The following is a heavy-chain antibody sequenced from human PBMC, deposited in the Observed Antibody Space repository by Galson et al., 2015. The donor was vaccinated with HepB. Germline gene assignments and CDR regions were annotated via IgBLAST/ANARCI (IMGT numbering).Heavy chain of an antibody. CDR1: GFTFNSYV. J-gene: IGHJ4*02. V-gene: IGHV3-23*01. D-gene: IGHD6-19*01. CDR2: ISASGRFT. Sequence: LRLSCAASGFTFNSYVVGWVRQAPGKGLEWVSSISASGRFTYYADSVKGRFTISRDNSKNTLHLQMNSLRAEDTAVYYCAKKWGSERGVAGSLDWGQGTLVTVSS. CDR3: AKKWGSERGVAGSLD.